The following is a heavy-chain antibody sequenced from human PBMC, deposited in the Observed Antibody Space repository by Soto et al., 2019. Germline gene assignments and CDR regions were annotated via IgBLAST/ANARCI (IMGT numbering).Heavy chain of an antibody. CDR2: INHSGST. CDR1: GGSFSGYY. J-gene: IGHJ6*02. Sequence: PSETLSLTCAVYGGSFSGYYWSWIRQPPGKGLEWIGEINHSGSTNYNPSLKSRVTISVDTSKNQFSLKLSSVTAADTAVYYCAIEGLAQYYYYYGMDVWGQGTTVTVSS. V-gene: IGHV4-34*01. CDR3: AIEGLAQYYYYYGMDV.